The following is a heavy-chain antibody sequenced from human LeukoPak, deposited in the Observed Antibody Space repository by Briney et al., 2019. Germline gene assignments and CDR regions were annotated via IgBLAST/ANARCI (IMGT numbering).Heavy chain of an antibody. CDR3: ARDLVGAVAGWDAFDI. V-gene: IGHV1-69*13. Sequence: ASVTVSCKASGGTFSSYAISWVRQAPGQGLEWMGGIIPIFGTANYAQKFQGRVTITADESTSTAYMELSSLRSEDTAVYYCARDLVGAVAGWDAFDIWGQGTMVTVSS. J-gene: IGHJ3*02. CDR1: GGTFSSYA. CDR2: IIPIFGTA. D-gene: IGHD6-19*01.